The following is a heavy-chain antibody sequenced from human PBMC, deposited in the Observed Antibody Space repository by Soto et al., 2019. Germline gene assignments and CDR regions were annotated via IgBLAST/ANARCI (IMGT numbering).Heavy chain of an antibody. D-gene: IGHD6-6*01. CDR2: MYYSGST. V-gene: IGHV4-59*08. J-gene: IGHJ5*02. CDR1: GGSIRSYY. Sequence: PSETLSLTCTVSGGSIRSYYVTWIRQPPGKGLEWIGYMYYSGSTNYNASLKSRVTISMDTSKNQFSLRLSSVTAADTAVYFCARHMYASIGVGGKVSWGQGIQVTVSS. CDR3: ARHMYASIGVGGKVS.